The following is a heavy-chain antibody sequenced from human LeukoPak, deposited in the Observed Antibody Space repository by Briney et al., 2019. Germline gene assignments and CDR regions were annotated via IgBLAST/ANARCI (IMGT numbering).Heavy chain of an antibody. CDR2: ISAYNGNT. D-gene: IGHD6-13*01. J-gene: IGHJ4*02. CDR3: ARGEGGYSISWYDY. CDR1: GCTFTSYG. Sequence: ASVKVSCKASGCTFTSYGISWVRQAPGQGLEWMGWISAYNGNTNFAQKLQGRVTMTTDTSTSTAYMELRSLRSDDTAVYYCARGEGGYSISWYDYWGQGTLVTVSS. V-gene: IGHV1-18*01.